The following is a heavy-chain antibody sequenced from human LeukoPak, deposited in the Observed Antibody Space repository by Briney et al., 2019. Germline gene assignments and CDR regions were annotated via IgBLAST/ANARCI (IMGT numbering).Heavy chain of an antibody. V-gene: IGHV3-64*01. Sequence: GGFLRLSCAASGFTFSSYVMYWVRQAPGKGLEYVSSISSNGGSTYYANSVKGRFTISRDNSKNTLYLQMGSLRAEDMAVYYCARGGQSKYDSSGYLNYFDYWGQGTLVTVSS. CDR2: ISSNGGST. CDR3: ARGGQSKYDSSGYLNYFDY. J-gene: IGHJ4*02. D-gene: IGHD3-22*01. CDR1: GFTFSSYV.